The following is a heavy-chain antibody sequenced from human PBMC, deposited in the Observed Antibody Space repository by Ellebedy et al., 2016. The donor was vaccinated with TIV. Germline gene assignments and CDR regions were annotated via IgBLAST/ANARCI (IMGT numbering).Heavy chain of an antibody. CDR3: ANQVATGFDY. CDR1: EDTFSNYE. V-gene: IGHV1-8*01. Sequence: AASVKVSCKASEDTFSNYEINWVRQAFGQGLEWMGWMNPKSGNTGYAQEFQGRLTMTRNTSISTAYLELSSLKSEETALYYCANQVATGFDYWGQGSLVTVSS. J-gene: IGHJ4*02. CDR2: MNPKSGNT. D-gene: IGHD3-9*01.